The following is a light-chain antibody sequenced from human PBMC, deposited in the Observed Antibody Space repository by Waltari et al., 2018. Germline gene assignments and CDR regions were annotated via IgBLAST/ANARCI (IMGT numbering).Light chain of an antibody. CDR3: SSYTSSSTPVV. Sequence: QSALTQPASVSGSPGQSITISCTGTRSDVGGYNYVSWSQQHPGKAPKLMIYDVSNRPSGVSNRFSGSKSGNTASLTISGLQAEDEADYYCSSYTSSSTPVVFGGGTKLTVL. CDR2: DVS. J-gene: IGLJ2*01. CDR1: RSDVGGYNY. V-gene: IGLV2-14*03.